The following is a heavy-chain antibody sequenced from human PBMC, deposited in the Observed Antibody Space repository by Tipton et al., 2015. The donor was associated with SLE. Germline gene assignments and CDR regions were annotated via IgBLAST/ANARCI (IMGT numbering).Heavy chain of an antibody. CDR3: ARYSSIWYGAFDI. CDR2: IYHSGNS. J-gene: IGHJ3*02. D-gene: IGHD6-13*01. Sequence: TLSLTCTVSGYSISGGYYWGWIRQPPGKGLEWIGSIYHSGNSHNNPSLKSRVTISVDTSKNQFSLNLSSVTAADTAVYYCARYSSIWYGAFDIWGQGTMVTVSS. CDR1: GYSISGGYY. V-gene: IGHV4-38-2*02.